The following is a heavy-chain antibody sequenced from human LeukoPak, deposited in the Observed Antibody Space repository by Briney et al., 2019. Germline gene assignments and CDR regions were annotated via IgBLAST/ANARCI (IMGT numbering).Heavy chain of an antibody. CDR3: ARYTELLGRHFDY. V-gene: IGHV1-2*02. J-gene: IGHJ4*02. D-gene: IGHD1-1*01. Sequence: ASVKVSCKASGYTFTDYYMHWVRQAPRQGLEWVGWINPLTGSTGYAQKFQGRVTMTRDTSISTTYMELTRLRSDDTAVYFRARYTELLGRHFDYWGQGTPVTVFS. CDR2: INPLTGST. CDR1: GYTFTDYY.